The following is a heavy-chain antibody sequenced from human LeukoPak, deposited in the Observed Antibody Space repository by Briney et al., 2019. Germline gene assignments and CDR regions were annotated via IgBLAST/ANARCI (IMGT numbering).Heavy chain of an antibody. CDR1: GFTFSSYG. J-gene: IGHJ6*03. CDR2: ISGSGGST. D-gene: IGHD3-10*01. Sequence: PGGSLRLSCAASGFTFSSYGMSWVRQAPGKGLEWVSAISGSGGSTYYADSVKGRFTISRDNSKNTLYLQMNSLRAEDTALYHCARVAVNGSGSYSAYYYYMDVWGKGTTVTISS. CDR3: ARVAVNGSGSYSAYYYYMDV. V-gene: IGHV3-23*01.